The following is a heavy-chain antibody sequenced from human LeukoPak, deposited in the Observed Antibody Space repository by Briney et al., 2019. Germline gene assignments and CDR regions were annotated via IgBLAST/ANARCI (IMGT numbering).Heavy chain of an antibody. J-gene: IGHJ4*02. D-gene: IGHD3-22*01. CDR3: AKSQYYYDSSGYYHWVSPHGCFDY. Sequence: GGSLRLSCAASGFTFSSYAMSWVRQAPGKGLEWVSGISGSGGSTYYADSVKGRFTISRDNSKNTLYLQMNSLRAEDTAVYYCAKSQYYYDSSGYYHWVSPHGCFDYWGQGTLVTVSS. CDR1: GFTFSSYA. V-gene: IGHV3-23*01. CDR2: ISGSGGST.